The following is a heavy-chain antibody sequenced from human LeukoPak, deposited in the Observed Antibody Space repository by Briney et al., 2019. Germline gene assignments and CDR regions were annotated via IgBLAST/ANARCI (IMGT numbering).Heavy chain of an antibody. CDR1: GFTFSSYS. J-gene: IGHJ4*02. CDR3: ARTYYDFWSGYYSHEGNPFDY. D-gene: IGHD3-3*01. V-gene: IGHV3-48*01. Sequence: PGGSLRLSCAASGFTFSSYSMNWVRQAPGKGLEWVSDISSSSSTIYYADSVKGRFTISRDNAKNSLYLEMNSLRAEDTAVYYCARTYYDFWSGYYSHEGNPFDYWGQGTPVTVSS. CDR2: ISSSSSTI.